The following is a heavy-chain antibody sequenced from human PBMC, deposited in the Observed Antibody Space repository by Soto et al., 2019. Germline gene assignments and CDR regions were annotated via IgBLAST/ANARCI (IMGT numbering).Heavy chain of an antibody. CDR2: INPSGGST. Sequence: ASVKVSCKASGYTFTSYYMHWVRQAPGQGLEWMGIINPSGGSTSYAQKFQGRVTMTRDTSTSTVYMELSSLRSEDTAVYYCARGASSWYKFPYYFEYWGQGTLVTVSS. CDR1: GYTFTSYY. CDR3: ARGASSWYKFPYYFEY. D-gene: IGHD6-13*01. J-gene: IGHJ4*02. V-gene: IGHV1-46*01.